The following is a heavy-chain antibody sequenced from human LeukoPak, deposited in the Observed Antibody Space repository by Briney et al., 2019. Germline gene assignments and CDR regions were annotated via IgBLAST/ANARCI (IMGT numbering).Heavy chain of an antibody. J-gene: IGHJ4*02. CDR2: IYYSGNT. V-gene: IGHV4-31*03. CDR1: GGSISSPGSY. Sequence: PSETLSLTCTVSGGSISSPGSYWSWIRQHPGKGLDWIGYIYYSGNTYYNPSLKSRVTISVDTSRNQFSLKLSSVTAADTAVYYCVSGGAYCGADCYLPAFDYWGQGTLVTVSS. CDR3: VSGGAYCGADCYLPAFDY. D-gene: IGHD2-21*02.